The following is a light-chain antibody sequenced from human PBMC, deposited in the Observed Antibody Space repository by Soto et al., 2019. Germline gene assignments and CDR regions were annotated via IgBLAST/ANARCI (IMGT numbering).Light chain of an antibody. CDR3: QRSYSTPKT. V-gene: IGKV1-39*01. CDR2: AAS. J-gene: IGKJ1*01. CDR1: QSISSY. Sequence: DIQMTQSPSSLSASVGDRVTITCRASQSISSYLNWYQQKPGKAPKLLIYAASSLQSGVPSRFSDSGSGTDFTLTISSLQPEDFATYYCQRSYSTPKTFGQGTKVDIK.